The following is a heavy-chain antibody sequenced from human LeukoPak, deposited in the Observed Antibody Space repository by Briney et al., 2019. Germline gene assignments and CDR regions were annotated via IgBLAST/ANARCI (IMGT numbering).Heavy chain of an antibody. Sequence: GGSLRLSCAASGFTFSSYSMNWVRQAPGKGLEWVSSISSSSSYIYYADSVKGRFAISRDNAKNSLYLQMNSLRAEDTAVYYCARDPGWYVDYWGQGTLVTVSS. CDR3: ARDPGWYVDY. CDR1: GFTFSSYS. D-gene: IGHD6-19*01. V-gene: IGHV3-21*01. CDR2: ISSSSSYI. J-gene: IGHJ4*02.